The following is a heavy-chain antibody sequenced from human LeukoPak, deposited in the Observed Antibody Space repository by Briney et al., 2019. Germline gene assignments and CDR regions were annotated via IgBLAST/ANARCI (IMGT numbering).Heavy chain of an antibody. CDR3: AKSGVRDSSSPAHFDY. V-gene: IGHV3-7*03. J-gene: IGHJ4*02. Sequence: GGSLRLSCAASGFTFSSYWMHWVRQAPGKGLEWVANIKQDGIAKYYVDSVKGRFTISRDNAKNSLYLQMNSLRAEDMALYYCAKSGVRDSSSPAHFDYWGQGTLVTVSS. D-gene: IGHD6-6*01. CDR1: GFTFSSYW. CDR2: IKQDGIAK.